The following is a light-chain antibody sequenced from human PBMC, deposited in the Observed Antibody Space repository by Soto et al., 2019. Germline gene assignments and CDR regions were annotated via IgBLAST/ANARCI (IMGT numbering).Light chain of an antibody. J-gene: IGKJ4*01. V-gene: IGKV3-11*01. CDR1: QSVSSY. CDR2: DAS. Sequence: EIVLTQSPATLSLSPGERATLPCRASQSVSSYLAWYQQKPGQAPRLLIYDASNRATGIPARFSGSGSGTDFTLTISSLEPEDFAVYHCQQRSNWPLTFGGGTKVEIK. CDR3: QQRSNWPLT.